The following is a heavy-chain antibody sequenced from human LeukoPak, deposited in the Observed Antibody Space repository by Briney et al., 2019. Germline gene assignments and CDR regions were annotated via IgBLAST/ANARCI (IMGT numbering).Heavy chain of an antibody. Sequence: PSENLSLTCTVSSYSISSGYYWAWIRQPPGKGLEWIGSIDHSGRTYYHPSLKSRVTISVDTSKNQFSLKLSSVTTADTAVYLCGRDRPTGYYDYWGKGILVTVSS. CDR2: IDHSGRT. D-gene: IGHD3-9*01. CDR3: GRDRPTGYYDY. CDR1: SYSISSGYY. V-gene: IGHV4-38-2*02. J-gene: IGHJ4*02.